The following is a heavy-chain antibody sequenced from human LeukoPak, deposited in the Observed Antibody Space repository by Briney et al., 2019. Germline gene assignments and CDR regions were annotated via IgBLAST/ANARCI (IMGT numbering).Heavy chain of an antibody. CDR1: GGSFSGYY. D-gene: IGHD6-13*01. J-gene: IGHJ5*02. Sequence: PSETLSLTCAVYGGSFSGYYWSWIRQPPGKGLEWIGYIYYSGSTNYNPSLKSRVTISVDTSKNQFSLKLSSVTAADTAVYYCARSLLAAAGTFAPNWFDPWGQGTLVTVSS. CDR2: IYYSGST. CDR3: ARSLLAAAGTFAPNWFDP. V-gene: IGHV4-59*08.